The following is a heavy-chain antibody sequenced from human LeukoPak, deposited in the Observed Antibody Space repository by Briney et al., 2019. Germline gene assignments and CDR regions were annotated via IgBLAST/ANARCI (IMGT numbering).Heavy chain of an antibody. D-gene: IGHD5-12*01. CDR2: IYYSGST. CDR1: GGSFSGYY. CDR3: AKHSRSGYSAYENAFDI. Sequence: PSETLSLTCAVYGGSFSGYYWSWIRQPPGKGLEWIGSIYYSGSTYYNPSLKSRVTISVDTSKNQFSLKLNSVTAADTAVYYCAKHSRSGYSAYENAFDIWGQGTMVTVSS. J-gene: IGHJ3*02. V-gene: IGHV4-34*01.